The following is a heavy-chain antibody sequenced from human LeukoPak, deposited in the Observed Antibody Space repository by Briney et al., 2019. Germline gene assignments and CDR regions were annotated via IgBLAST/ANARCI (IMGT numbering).Heavy chain of an antibody. CDR1: GYTFTGYY. CDR2: INPNSGGT. CDR3: AGVGSLWELRLSLGY. Sequence: ASVKVSCKASGYTFTGYYMHWGRQAPGQGLEWTGWINPNSGGTNYAQKFQGRVTMTRDTSISTAYMELSRLRSDDTAVYYCAGVGSLWELRLSLGYWGQGTLVIVSS. V-gene: IGHV1-2*02. J-gene: IGHJ4*02. D-gene: IGHD1-26*01.